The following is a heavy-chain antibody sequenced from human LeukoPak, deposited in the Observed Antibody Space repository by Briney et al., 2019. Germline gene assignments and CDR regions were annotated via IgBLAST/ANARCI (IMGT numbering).Heavy chain of an antibody. CDR1: GGSISSGDYY. J-gene: IGHJ4*02. D-gene: IGHD1-26*01. CDR2: IRHTGST. Sequence: SETLSLTCTVSGGSISSGDYYWSWIRQPPGKGLEWVGYIRHTGSTYYNPSLKSRVTISADRSKNQFSLKLSSVTAADTAVYYCARSGSLDYWGQGTLVTVSS. V-gene: IGHV4-30-4*01. CDR3: ARSGSLDY.